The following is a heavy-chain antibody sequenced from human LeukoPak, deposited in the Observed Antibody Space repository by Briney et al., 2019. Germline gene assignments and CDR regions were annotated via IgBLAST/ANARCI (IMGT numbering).Heavy chain of an antibody. CDR2: INGNGGST. J-gene: IGHJ4*01. CDR1: GFTFSSYV. Sequence: PGGSLRLSCAASGFTFSSYVMSWVRQAPGKGLEWVSGINGNGGSTYYADSVKGRFTISRDNSKSTLYLQVNSLRAEDTAVYYCTIGPRQQRGLNTYLGQGTLVTVSS. D-gene: IGHD3/OR15-3a*01. V-gene: IGHV3-23*01. CDR3: TIGPRQQRGLNTY.